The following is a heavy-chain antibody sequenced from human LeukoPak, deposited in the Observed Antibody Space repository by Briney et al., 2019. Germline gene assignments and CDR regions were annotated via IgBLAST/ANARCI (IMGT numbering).Heavy chain of an antibody. CDR2: IYHSGST. CDR1: GYSVSSGYY. Sequence: SETLSLTCTVSGYSVSSGYYWGWIRQPPGKGLEWIGSIYHSGSTYYNPSLKSRVTISVDTSKNQFSLKLSSVTAADTAVYYCARDQQYYYDSSGYYRTDWFDPWGQGTLVTVSS. CDR3: ARDQQYYYDSSGYYRTDWFDP. D-gene: IGHD3-22*01. J-gene: IGHJ5*02. V-gene: IGHV4-38-2*02.